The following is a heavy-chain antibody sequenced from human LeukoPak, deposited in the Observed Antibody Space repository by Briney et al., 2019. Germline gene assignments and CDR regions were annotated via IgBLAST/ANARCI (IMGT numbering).Heavy chain of an antibody. J-gene: IGHJ6*03. CDR3: ARGSSGRNYYYMDV. Sequence: SQTLSLTCTVSGGSISSGSYYWSWIRQPAGKGLEWIGRIYTSGSTNYNPSLKSRVTVSVDTSKNQFSLKLSSVTAADTAVYYCARGSSGRNYYYMDVWGKGTTVTVSS. CDR1: GGSISSGSYY. CDR2: IYTSGST. D-gene: IGHD6-19*01. V-gene: IGHV4-61*02.